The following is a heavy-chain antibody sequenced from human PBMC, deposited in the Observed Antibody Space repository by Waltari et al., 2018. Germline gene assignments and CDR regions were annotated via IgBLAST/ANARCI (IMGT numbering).Heavy chain of an antibody. J-gene: IGHJ4*02. CDR3: ARDLLNCGGDCYNFDY. V-gene: IGHV1-69*09. CDR2: IIPSLGIA. D-gene: IGHD2-21*01. CDR1: GGTFSSYA. Sequence: QVQLVQSGAEVKKPGSSVKVSCKASGGTFSSYAISWVRQAPGQGLEWMGSIIPSLGIANYAQKFQGRVTITADKSTRTAYMELSSLRSEDTAVYYCARDLLNCGGDCYNFDYWGQGTLVTVSS.